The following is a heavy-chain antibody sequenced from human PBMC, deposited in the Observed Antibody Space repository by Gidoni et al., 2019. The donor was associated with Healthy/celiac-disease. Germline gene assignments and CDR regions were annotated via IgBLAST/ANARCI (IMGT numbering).Heavy chain of an antibody. J-gene: IGHJ6*02. D-gene: IGHD4-17*01. CDR2: ISWNRGSI. Sequence: EVQLVESGGGLVQPGRSLRLACAASGFTFDDYAMHWVRQAPGKGLGWVSGISWNRGSIGYADSVKGRFTISSDNAKNSLYLQMNSLRAEDTALYYCAKDLDKGYGDAGGGYYYYGMDVWGQGTTVTVSS. V-gene: IGHV3-9*01. CDR1: GFTFDDYA. CDR3: AKDLDKGYGDAGGGYYYYGMDV.